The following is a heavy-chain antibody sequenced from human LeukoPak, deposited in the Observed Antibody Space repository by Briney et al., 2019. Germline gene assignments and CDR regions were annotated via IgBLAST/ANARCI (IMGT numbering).Heavy chain of an antibody. Sequence: GGSLRLSCAASGSTFSSYSMNWVRQAPGKGLEWVSSISSSSSYIYYADSVKGRFTISRDNAKNSLYLQMNSLRAEDTAVYYCARTHIAAAGAFDYWGQGTLVTVSS. V-gene: IGHV3-21*01. J-gene: IGHJ4*02. CDR1: GSTFSSYS. D-gene: IGHD6-13*01. CDR2: ISSSSSYI. CDR3: ARTHIAAAGAFDY.